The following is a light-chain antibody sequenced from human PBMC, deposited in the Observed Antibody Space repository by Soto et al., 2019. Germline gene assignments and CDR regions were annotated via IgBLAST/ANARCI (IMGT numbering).Light chain of an antibody. CDR1: QSVSSNF. J-gene: IGKJ4*01. V-gene: IGKV3-20*01. CDR3: RQYGTSLGFP. CDR2: GAS. Sequence: SMLTQYTGTLSFTPGERATLSCRASQSVSSNFLAWYQENLGQPPRLLIYGASKRATGIPDRCSGSGSGTDFTLTISRLEPEDFAVYYCRQYGTSLGFPVGGGTKVDIK.